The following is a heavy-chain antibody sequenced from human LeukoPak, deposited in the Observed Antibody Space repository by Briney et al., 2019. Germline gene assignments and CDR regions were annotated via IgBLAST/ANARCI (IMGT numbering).Heavy chain of an antibody. Sequence: PGGSLRLSCAASGFTFSSYGMHWVRQAPGKGLEWVAVIWYDGSNKYYADSVKGRFTISRDNSKNTLYLQMNSLRAEDTAVYYCARGLVRDTAMDYWGQGTLVTVSS. V-gene: IGHV3-33*01. J-gene: IGHJ4*02. CDR1: GFTFSSYG. D-gene: IGHD5-18*01. CDR2: IWYDGSNK. CDR3: ARGLVRDTAMDY.